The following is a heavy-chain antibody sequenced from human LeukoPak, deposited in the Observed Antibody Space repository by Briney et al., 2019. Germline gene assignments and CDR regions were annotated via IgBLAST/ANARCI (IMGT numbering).Heavy chain of an antibody. Sequence: GGSLRLSCEASGFTFSNYWMYWVRQGPGKGLVWVSVVYSGGNTYYADSVKGRFTISRDNSKNTLYLQMNSLRAEDTAVYYCAREPPGGGFDYWGQGTLVTVSS. V-gene: IGHV3-66*01. J-gene: IGHJ4*02. D-gene: IGHD3-16*01. CDR3: AREPPGGGFDY. CDR2: VYSGGNT. CDR1: GFTFSNYW.